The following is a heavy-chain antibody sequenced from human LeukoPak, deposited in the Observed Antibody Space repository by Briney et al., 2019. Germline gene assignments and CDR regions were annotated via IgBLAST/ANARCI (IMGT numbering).Heavy chain of an antibody. Sequence: SETLSLTCTVSSGSISSSSYYWGWIRQSPGKGLEWIGSIYNSGTTYYSPSLESRATISVDTSKDQFSLKLSSVTAADTAVYYCARQCNRSWYFDYWGQGTLVTVSS. V-gene: IGHV4-39*01. CDR1: SGSISSSSYY. CDR2: IYNSGTT. J-gene: IGHJ4*02. D-gene: IGHD6-13*01. CDR3: ARQCNRSWYFDY.